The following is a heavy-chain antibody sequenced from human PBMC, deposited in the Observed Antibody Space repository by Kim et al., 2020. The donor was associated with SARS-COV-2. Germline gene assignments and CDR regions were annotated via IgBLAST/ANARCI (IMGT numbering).Heavy chain of an antibody. V-gene: IGHV3-33*06. CDR3: AKALGYCSGGSCPPPLDY. J-gene: IGHJ4*02. D-gene: IGHD2-15*01. Sequence: TGQFTVSRDNSKNTLYLQMNSLRVEDTAVYYCAKALGYCSGGSCPPPLDYWGQGTLVTVSS.